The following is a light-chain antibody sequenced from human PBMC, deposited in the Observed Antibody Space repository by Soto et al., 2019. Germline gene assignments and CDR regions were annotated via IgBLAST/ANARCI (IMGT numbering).Light chain of an antibody. V-gene: IGLV3-1*01. CDR1: KLGDKY. Sequence: SYELTQPPSVSVSPGQTANITCSGDKLGDKYACWYQQKPGQSPGLVIYEDTKRPSGIPERFSGSNSGNTATLTISGTQAMDEAVYYCQAWDSSTVVFGGGTKLTVL. CDR3: QAWDSSTVV. J-gene: IGLJ2*01. CDR2: EDT.